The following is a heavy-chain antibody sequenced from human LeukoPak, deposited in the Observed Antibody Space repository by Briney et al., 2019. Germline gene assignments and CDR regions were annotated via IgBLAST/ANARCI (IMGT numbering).Heavy chain of an antibody. CDR2: IYHTGSA. D-gene: IGHD2-2*01. CDR1: GYSISSGYQ. V-gene: IGHV4-38-2*02. Sequence: SETLSLTCVVSGYSISSGYQWAWIRQSPGKGLEWIGSIYHTGSAHYNPSLQSRVTISVDTSNNQFSLRLNSVPAADTAIYYCARDPRWLTPDCTSTSCYENYFDPWGQGTLVTVSS. J-gene: IGHJ5*02. CDR3: ARDPRWLTPDCTSTSCYENYFDP.